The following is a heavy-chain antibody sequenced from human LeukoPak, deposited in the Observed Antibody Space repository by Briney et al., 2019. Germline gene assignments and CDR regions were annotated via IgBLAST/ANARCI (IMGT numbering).Heavy chain of an antibody. J-gene: IGHJ4*02. CDR2: IYPGDSDT. Sequence: GVSLKISCKGSGYSFTSYWIGWGRQMSGKGLEWMGIIYPGDSDTRYSLSFLCQGIISADKSIITAYLQWSSLKASDTAMYYCFSSGTLRFDYWGQVTLVTVS. D-gene: IGHD1-1*01. CDR3: FSSGTLRFDY. V-gene: IGHV5-51*01. CDR1: GYSFTSYW.